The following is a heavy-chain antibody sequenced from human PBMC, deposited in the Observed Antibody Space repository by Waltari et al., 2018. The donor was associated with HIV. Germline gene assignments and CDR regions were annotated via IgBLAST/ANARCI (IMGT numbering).Heavy chain of an antibody. CDR2: IYTSGST. CDR3: ARDSGYCSGGSCSLFDY. V-gene: IGHV4-4*07. D-gene: IGHD2-15*01. J-gene: IGHJ4*02. CDR1: GGSISRYY. Sequence: QVQLQESGPGLVKPSETLSLTCTVSGGSISRYYWRWIRQPAGKGLEWIGRIYTSGSTNYNPSLKSRVTMSVDTSKNQFSLKLSSVTAADTAVYYCARDSGYCSGGSCSLFDYWGQGTLVTVSS.